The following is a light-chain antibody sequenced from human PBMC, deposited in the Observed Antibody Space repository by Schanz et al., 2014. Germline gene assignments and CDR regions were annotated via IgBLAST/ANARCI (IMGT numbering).Light chain of an antibody. CDR2: DVS. V-gene: IGLV2-14*03. J-gene: IGLJ3*02. CDR3: ISYTTSGTWV. Sequence: QSVLTQPASVSGSPGQSITISCTGTSSDVGAYNYVSWFQQDPGKVPKVIISDVSDRPSGVSDRFSGSKSGNTASLTISGLQAEDEGDYYCISYTTSGTWVFGGGTKLTVL. CDR1: SSDVGAYNY.